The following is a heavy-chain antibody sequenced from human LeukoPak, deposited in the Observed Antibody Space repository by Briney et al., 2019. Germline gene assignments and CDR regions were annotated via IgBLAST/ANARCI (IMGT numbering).Heavy chain of an antibody. D-gene: IGHD2-2*01. CDR2: VYYSGST. V-gene: IGHV4-59*08. J-gene: IGHJ5*01. Sequence: SETLSLTCTVSGASISSYYWNWIRQPPGKGLEWIGYVYYSGSTNYNPSLKTRLHLSVDTSKNRFSLKLSSVTAADTAVYYCASSPRLTTSWFLFDSWGHGTLVTVSS. CDR1: GASISSYY. CDR3: ASSPRLTTSWFLFDS.